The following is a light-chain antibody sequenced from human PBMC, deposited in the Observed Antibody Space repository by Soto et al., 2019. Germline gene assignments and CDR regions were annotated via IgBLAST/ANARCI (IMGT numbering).Light chain of an antibody. CDR2: DTS. CDR1: QSVSSK. Sequence: EIVMTQSPATLSLSPGQRATLSCRASQSVSSKLAWYQQRPGQAPRLLIYDTSTRATGVPARFSGSRSGAEFTLTINSLQSEDFGVYYCQRYNNWPLTFGGGTKVEVK. J-gene: IGKJ4*01. V-gene: IGKV3-15*01. CDR3: QRYNNWPLT.